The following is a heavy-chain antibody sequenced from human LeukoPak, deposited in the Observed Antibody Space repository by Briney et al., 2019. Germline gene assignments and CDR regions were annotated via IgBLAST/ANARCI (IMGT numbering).Heavy chain of an antibody. J-gene: IGHJ4*02. Sequence: GGSLRLSCAASGFTFSTYTMNWVRQAPGKGLEWVSSISNSGAYVYYADSVQGRFTISRDNAKNSLYLQMNSLRSGDTAVYYCARVGLDSGSYKGADYWGQGTLVSVSS. V-gene: IGHV3-21*01. CDR1: GFTFSTYT. D-gene: IGHD1-26*01. CDR3: ARVGLDSGSYKGADY. CDR2: ISNSGAYV.